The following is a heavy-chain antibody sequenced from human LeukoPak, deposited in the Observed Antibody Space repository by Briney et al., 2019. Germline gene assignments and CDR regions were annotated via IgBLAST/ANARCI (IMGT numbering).Heavy chain of an antibody. Sequence: SQTLSLTCTVSGGSISSGGYYWSWIRQHPGQGLEWIGYIYYSGSTYYNPSLKSRVTISVDTSKNQFSLKLSSVTAADTAVYYCARDGGIMNSEFDYWGQGTLVTVSS. CDR3: ARDGGIMNSEFDY. J-gene: IGHJ4*02. V-gene: IGHV4-31*03. CDR2: IYYSGST. D-gene: IGHD3-16*01. CDR1: GGSISSGGYY.